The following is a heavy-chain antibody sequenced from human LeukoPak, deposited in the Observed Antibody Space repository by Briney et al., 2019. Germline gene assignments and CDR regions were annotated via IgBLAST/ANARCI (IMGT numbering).Heavy chain of an antibody. CDR2: IYHSGGT. Sequence: PSETLSLTCAVSGGSISSGNWWSWVRQTPGKGLEWIGEIYHSGGTNYNPSLKSRVTISVDTSKNQFSLKLSSVTAADTAVYYCARDLSRGPGNYYYYYYMDVWGKGTTVTISS. D-gene: IGHD2/OR15-2a*01. CDR1: GGSISSGNW. V-gene: IGHV4-4*02. CDR3: ARDLSRGPGNYYYYYYMDV. J-gene: IGHJ6*03.